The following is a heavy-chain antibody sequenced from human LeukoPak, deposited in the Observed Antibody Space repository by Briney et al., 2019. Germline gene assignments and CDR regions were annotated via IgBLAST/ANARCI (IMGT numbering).Heavy chain of an antibody. D-gene: IGHD3-3*01. V-gene: IGHV4-61*08. J-gene: IGHJ4*02. CDR1: ADSLSSGGHY. CDR2: IYYSGST. Sequence: PSQTLSLTCTVSADSLSSGGHYWAWIRQFPGKGLESIGYIYYSGSTNYNPSLKSRVTISVDTSKNQFSLKLSSVTAADTAVYYCARRFLEWSPFDYWGQGTLVTVSS. CDR3: ARRFLEWSPFDY.